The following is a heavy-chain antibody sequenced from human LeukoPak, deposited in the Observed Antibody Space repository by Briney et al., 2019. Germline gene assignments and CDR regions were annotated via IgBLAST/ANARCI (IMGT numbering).Heavy chain of an antibody. CDR3: ARTGGYDSSFDY. J-gene: IGHJ4*02. CDR2: IYHSGST. D-gene: IGHD5-12*01. Sequence: PSETLSLTCAVSGVSISSSNWWSWVRQPPGKGLEWIGEIYHSGSTNYNPSLKSRVTISVDKSKNQFSLKLSSVTAADTAVYYCARTGGYDSSFDYWGQGTLVTVSS. V-gene: IGHV4-4*02. CDR1: GVSISSSNW.